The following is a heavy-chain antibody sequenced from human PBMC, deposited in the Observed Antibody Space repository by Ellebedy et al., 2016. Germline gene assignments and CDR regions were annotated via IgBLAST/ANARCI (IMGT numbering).Heavy chain of an antibody. CDR1: GFTFNSHA. D-gene: IGHD2-2*01. V-gene: IGHV3-30-3*01. CDR3: VGGYCGRTSCYGDDY. Sequence: GESLKISXAASGFTFNSHAMHWVRQAPGKGLEWVAVISYDATNKYYADSVKGRFTISRDNSKNTVYLQINSLRVEDTAVYYCVGGYCGRTSCYGDDYWGQGTLVSVSS. CDR2: ISYDATNK. J-gene: IGHJ4*02.